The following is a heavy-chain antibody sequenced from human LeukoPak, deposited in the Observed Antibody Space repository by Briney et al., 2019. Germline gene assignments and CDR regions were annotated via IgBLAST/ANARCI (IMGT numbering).Heavy chain of an antibody. D-gene: IGHD1-26*01. V-gene: IGHV4-59*08. J-gene: IGHJ4*02. Sequence: SENPSLNFTVSGGAISRFYWGLIPEPPRKGPQWVGYIYSTGSTNSNPSLKSRVTISIDTSRNQFSLRLTSVTAADTAVYYCARHESAVGALFYWGQGTLVTVSS. CDR1: GGAISRFY. CDR3: ARHESAVGALFY. CDR2: IYSTGST.